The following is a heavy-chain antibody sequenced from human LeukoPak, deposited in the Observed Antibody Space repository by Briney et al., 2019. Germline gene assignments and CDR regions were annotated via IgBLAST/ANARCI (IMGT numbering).Heavy chain of an antibody. V-gene: IGHV3-30*03. D-gene: IGHD2-15*01. CDR3: ARDSRGYCSGGSCYGLNWVYP. J-gene: IGHJ5*02. CDR2: ISCDGSNK. Sequence: GGSLRLSCAASGFTFSSYGMHWVRQAPGKGLEWVAVISCDGSNKYYADSVKGRFTISRDNSKNTLYMQMNSLRAEDTAVYYCARDSRGYCSGGSCYGLNWVYPWGQGTLVTVSS. CDR1: GFTFSSYG.